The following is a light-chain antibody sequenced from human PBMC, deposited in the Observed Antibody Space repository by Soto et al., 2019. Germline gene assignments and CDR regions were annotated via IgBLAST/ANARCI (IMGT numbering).Light chain of an antibody. CDR2: AAS. V-gene: IGKV1-39*01. CDR3: QQSYSTPIT. Sequence: DIQMTQSPSTLSASEGDRVTVTCRASQSISRWVAWYQQKPGKAPKLLIYAASSLQSGVPSRFSGSGSGTDFTLTISSLQPEDFATYYCQQSYSTPITFGQGTRLDIK. CDR1: QSISRW. J-gene: IGKJ5*01.